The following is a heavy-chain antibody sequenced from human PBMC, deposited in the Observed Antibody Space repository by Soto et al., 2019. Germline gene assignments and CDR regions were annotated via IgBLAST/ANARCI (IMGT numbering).Heavy chain of an antibody. V-gene: IGHV1-58*02. D-gene: IGHD4-17*01. Sequence: QMQLVQSGPEVKKPGTSVKVSCKASGFTFTSSAMQWVRQARGQRLEWRGWIVVGCGKTNYAQKFQERGTITRDLSAGTAYLEVSSLGTEATAVYYCAADRSDDDGYYVGYWGQGTLVTVSS. CDR1: GFTFTSSA. CDR3: AADRSDDDGYYVGY. CDR2: IVVGCGKT. J-gene: IGHJ4*02.